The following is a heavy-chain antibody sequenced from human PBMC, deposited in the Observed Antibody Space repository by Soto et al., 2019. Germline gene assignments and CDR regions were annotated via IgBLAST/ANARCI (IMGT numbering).Heavy chain of an antibody. D-gene: IGHD1-1*01. V-gene: IGHV3-21*01. CDR1: GFTLKNYS. CDR2: ISSNSNNK. CDR3: AKVRSPPWSCTTGGWVAP. J-gene: IGHJ5*02. Sequence: DVQLVESGGGLVKPGGSLRLSCAASGFTLKNYSMTWVRQAPGKGLEWVSSISSNSNNKYYADSLKVRFTISRDNAKKACYRQRTALRAENRAGYYWAKVRSPPWSCTTGGWVAPWGRGPVVTAAS.